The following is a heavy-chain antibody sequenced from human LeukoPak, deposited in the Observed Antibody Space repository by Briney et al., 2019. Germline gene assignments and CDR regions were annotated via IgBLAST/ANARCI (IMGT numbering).Heavy chain of an antibody. Sequence: GAPVKVSCKASGYTFTGYYMHWVRQAPGQGLEWVGGINPNDGGTNSAQKFQGRVTMTRDTSISTVYMELSSLTSDDTAVYFCAGICSSSGCHLDYWGQGTLVTVSS. CDR2: INPNDGGT. D-gene: IGHD2-2*01. CDR1: GYTFTGYY. J-gene: IGHJ4*02. CDR3: AGICSSSGCHLDY. V-gene: IGHV1-2*02.